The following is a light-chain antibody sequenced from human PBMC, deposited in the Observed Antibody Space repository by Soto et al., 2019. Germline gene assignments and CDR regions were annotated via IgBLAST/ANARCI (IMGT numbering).Light chain of an antibody. Sequence: QSALTQRASVSGSPGQSITISCTGTSSDVGGYNYVSWYQQHPGKAPKLMIYEVSNRPSGVSNRFSGSKSGNTASLTISGLQAEDEADYYCSSYTSSSTLRVFGGGTKVTVL. CDR1: SSDVGGYNY. CDR2: EVS. V-gene: IGLV2-14*01. CDR3: SSYTSSSTLRV. J-gene: IGLJ3*02.